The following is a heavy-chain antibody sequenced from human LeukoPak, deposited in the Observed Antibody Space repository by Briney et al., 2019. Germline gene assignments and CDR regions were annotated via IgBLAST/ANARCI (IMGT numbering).Heavy chain of an antibody. CDR3: ARAREQQLNGMDV. J-gene: IGHJ6*02. V-gene: IGHV3-21*01. CDR1: GFIFSSYS. Sequence: GGSLRLSCAASGFIFSSYSMNWARQAPGKGLEWVSSISSSSSYIYYADSVKGRFTISRDNAKNSLYLQMNSLRAEDTAVYYCARAREQQLNGMDVWGQGTTVTVSS. D-gene: IGHD6-13*01. CDR2: ISSSSSYI.